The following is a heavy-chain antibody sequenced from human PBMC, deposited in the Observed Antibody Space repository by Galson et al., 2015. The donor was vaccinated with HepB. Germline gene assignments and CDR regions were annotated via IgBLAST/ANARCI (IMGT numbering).Heavy chain of an antibody. CDR1: GGSLSSSTYY. CDR3: ARSFSSSSPQPDDNWYFDL. CDR2: IYYSGST. Sequence: SETLSLTCTVSGGSLSSSTYYWGCIRQPPGKGLEWIGSIYYSGSTYYNPSLRSRVIISIDTSRNQFSLKLSSVTAADTAIYFCARSFSSSSPQPDDNWYFDLWGRGTLVTVSS. D-gene: IGHD6-6*01. J-gene: IGHJ2*01. V-gene: IGHV4-39*01.